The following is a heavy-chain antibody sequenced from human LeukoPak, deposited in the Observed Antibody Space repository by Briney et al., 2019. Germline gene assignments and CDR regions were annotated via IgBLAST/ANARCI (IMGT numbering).Heavy chain of an antibody. CDR2: IYTSGST. V-gene: IGHV4-61*02. CDR1: GGSISSGSYY. D-gene: IGHD3-3*01. CDR3: ARDNDFWSA. Sequence: SETLSLTCTVSGGSISSGSYYLSWIRQPAGKGLEWIGRIYTSGSTNYNPSLKSRVTISVDASKNQFSLKLSSVTAADTAVYYCARDNDFWSAWGQGTLVTVSS. J-gene: IGHJ5*02.